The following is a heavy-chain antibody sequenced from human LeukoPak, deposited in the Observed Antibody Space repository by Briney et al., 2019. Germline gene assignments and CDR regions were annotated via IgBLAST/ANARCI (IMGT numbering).Heavy chain of an antibody. CDR1: GFTFSSYS. CDR3: AIGSEGSYYDSSKLFFDY. Sequence: PGESLTLSCAASGFTFSSYSMNWVRHAQGKGLEWVSSISSSTSYICYADSVKGRFTISRDNAKNSLYLQMNSLKAEDTAIYYCAIGSEGSYYDSSKLFFDYWGRGTLVSVCS. D-gene: IGHD3-22*01. CDR2: ISSSTSYI. V-gene: IGHV3-21*04. J-gene: IGHJ4*02.